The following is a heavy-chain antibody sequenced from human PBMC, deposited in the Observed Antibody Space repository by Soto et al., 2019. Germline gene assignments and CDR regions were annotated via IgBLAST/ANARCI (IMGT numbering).Heavy chain of an antibody. J-gene: IGHJ6*02. V-gene: IGHV3-48*03. CDR1: GFSFSSYE. CDR2: ITSSGNVI. Sequence: GGSLRLSCAASGFSFSSYEMHWVRQAPGKVLEWVSYITSSGNVINYAGSVKGRFTISRDNANYSLYLQMSRLRAEDTAVYYCTRRSKDYYHAMDVWGQGTTVTVSS. CDR3: TRRSKDYYHAMDV.